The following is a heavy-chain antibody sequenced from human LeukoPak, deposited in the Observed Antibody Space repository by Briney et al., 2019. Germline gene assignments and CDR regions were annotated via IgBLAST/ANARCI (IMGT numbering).Heavy chain of an antibody. CDR3: ARENGGYYDSSSYYSRHYFDY. J-gene: IGHJ4*02. CDR1: GYIFTSYG. Sequence: ASVKVSCKASGYIFTSYGISWVRQAPGQGLEWMGWISAYNGNTNYAQKLQGRVTMTTDTSTSTAYMELRSLRSDDTAVYYCARENGGYYDSSSYYSRHYFDYWGRGTLVTVSS. D-gene: IGHD3-22*01. CDR2: ISAYNGNT. V-gene: IGHV1-18*01.